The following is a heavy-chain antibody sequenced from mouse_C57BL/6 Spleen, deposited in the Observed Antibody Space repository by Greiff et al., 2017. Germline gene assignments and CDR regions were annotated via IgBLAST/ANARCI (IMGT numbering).Heavy chain of an antibody. CDR2: INPSTGGT. Sequence: VQLQQSGPELVKPGASVKISCKASGYSFTGYYMNWVKQSPERSLEWIGEINPSTGGTTYNQKFKAKATLTVDKSSRTAYMQLKSLTSEDSAVYYCARTGDYYGSSPYYYAMDYWGQGTSVTVSS. CDR1: GYSFTGYY. V-gene: IGHV1-42*01. D-gene: IGHD1-1*01. J-gene: IGHJ4*01. CDR3: ARTGDYYGSSPYYYAMDY.